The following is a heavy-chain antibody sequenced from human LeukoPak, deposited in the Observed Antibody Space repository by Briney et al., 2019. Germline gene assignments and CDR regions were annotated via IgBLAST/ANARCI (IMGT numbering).Heavy chain of an antibody. Sequence: GESLRLSCAASGFTFDDYGMSWVRQAPGKGLEWVSGINWNGGSTGYAYSVKGRFTISRDNAKNSLYLQMNSLRAEDTALYYCASSSSWYSFDYWGQGTLVTVSS. CDR2: INWNGGST. D-gene: IGHD6-13*01. V-gene: IGHV3-20*04. J-gene: IGHJ4*02. CDR1: GFTFDDYG. CDR3: ASSSSWYSFDY.